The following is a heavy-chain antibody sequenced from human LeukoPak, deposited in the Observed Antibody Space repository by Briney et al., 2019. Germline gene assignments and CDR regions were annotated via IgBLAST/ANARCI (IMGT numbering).Heavy chain of an antibody. V-gene: IGHV1-8*01. J-gene: IGHJ6*03. CDR3: ARAPEWGKSNYYYYMDV. CDR1: GYTFTSYG. Sequence: ASVKVSCKASGYTFTSYGINWVRQATGQGLEWMGWMNPNSGNTGYAQKFQGRVTMTRNTSISTAYMELSSPRSEDTAMYYCARAPEWGKSNYYYYMDVWGKGTTVTVSS. CDR2: MNPNSGNT. D-gene: IGHD1-26*01.